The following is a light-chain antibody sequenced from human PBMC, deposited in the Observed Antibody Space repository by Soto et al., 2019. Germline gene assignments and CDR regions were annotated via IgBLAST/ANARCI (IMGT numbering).Light chain of an antibody. CDR3: QQYTNWPPMYT. Sequence: EIVMTQSPATLSVSSGERATLTCRASQSVSSHLAWYLQRPGQAPRLLIYGASTMATGIPARFSGSGSGTEFTLTISSLQPEDSAVYYCQQYTNWPPMYTFGQGTKLEIK. CDR1: QSVSSH. V-gene: IGKV3-15*01. CDR2: GAS. J-gene: IGKJ2*01.